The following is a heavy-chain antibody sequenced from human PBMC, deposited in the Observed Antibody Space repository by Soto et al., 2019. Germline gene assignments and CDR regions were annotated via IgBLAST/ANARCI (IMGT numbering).Heavy chain of an antibody. CDR1: GYFFTSYG. J-gene: IGHJ4*02. D-gene: IGHD3-3*01. Sequence: VQLVQSGGEVVQPGASVKVSCKASGYFFTSYGISWVRQAPGQGLEWMGWISPYNGNTKYAQNFQGRVTMTTDTSTYTAYMEVRRLRSDDPAVYYCARDFGSDLSAPGAVFDYWGQGTLVTVSS. V-gene: IGHV1-18*04. CDR2: ISPYNGNT. CDR3: ARDFGSDLSAPGAVFDY.